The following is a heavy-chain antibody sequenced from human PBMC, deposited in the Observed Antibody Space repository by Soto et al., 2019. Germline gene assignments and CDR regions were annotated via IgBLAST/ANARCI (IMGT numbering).Heavy chain of an antibody. V-gene: IGHV3-23*01. CDR3: VKGGVNPWHFDL. Sequence: EEHLLESGGGLVQPGGSLTLSCAASGFILSNYAMTWVRQAPGKGLEWVSSIVASGDITKDADSVKGRFTISRDTSKNTLYLQMSSLRAEDTATCYCVKGGVNPWHFDLWSRGTLVAVSS. CDR2: IVASGDIT. CDR1: GFILSNYA. J-gene: IGHJ2*01.